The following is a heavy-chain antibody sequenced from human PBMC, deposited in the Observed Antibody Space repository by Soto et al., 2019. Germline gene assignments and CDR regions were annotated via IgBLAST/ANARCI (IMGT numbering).Heavy chain of an antibody. V-gene: IGHV5-51*01. D-gene: IGHD2-15*01. Sequence: RGESLKISCKGSGYSFTSYWIGWVRQMPGKGLEWMGIIYPGDSDTRYSPSFQGQVTISADKSISTAYLQWSSLKASDTAMYYCARLPYCSGGSCYSISGYWGQGTLVTVSS. CDR1: GYSFTSYW. CDR3: ARLPYCSGGSCYSISGY. J-gene: IGHJ4*02. CDR2: IYPGDSDT.